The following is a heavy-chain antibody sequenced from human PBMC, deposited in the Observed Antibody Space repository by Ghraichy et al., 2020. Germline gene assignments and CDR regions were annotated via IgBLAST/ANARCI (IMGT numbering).Heavy chain of an antibody. CDR1: GGSISSGGYY. Sequence: SETLSLTCTVSGGSISSGGYYWSWIRQHPGKGLEWIGYIYYSGSTYYNPSLKSRVTISVDTSKNQFSLKLSSVTAADTAVYYCARGRFLEWLLLDWFDPWGQGTLVTVSS. J-gene: IGHJ5*02. CDR3: ARGRFLEWLLLDWFDP. D-gene: IGHD3-3*01. V-gene: IGHV4-31*03. CDR2: IYYSGST.